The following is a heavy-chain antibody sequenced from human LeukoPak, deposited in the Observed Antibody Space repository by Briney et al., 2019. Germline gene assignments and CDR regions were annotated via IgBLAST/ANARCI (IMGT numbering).Heavy chain of an antibody. Sequence: GGSLRLSCAASGFTFNKYGMHWVRQAPGKGLEWVALISFDGSYKDYPDSVKDRFTISRDNSKNTLFLQMNSLRAEDTALYFCAKDRMDDFGDYVIDYWGQGTLVTVSS. CDR2: ISFDGSYK. V-gene: IGHV3-30*18. CDR3: AKDRMDDFGDYVIDY. J-gene: IGHJ4*02. CDR1: GFTFNKYG. D-gene: IGHD4-17*01.